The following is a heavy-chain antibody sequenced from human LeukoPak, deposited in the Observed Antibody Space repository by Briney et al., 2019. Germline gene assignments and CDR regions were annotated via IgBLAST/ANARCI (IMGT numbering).Heavy chain of an antibody. CDR1: GFTFSSYW. D-gene: IGHD3-10*01. CDR3: AKGGDSGSYSWADY. V-gene: IGHV3-9*03. CDR2: ISWNSGSI. Sequence: GGSLRLSCAASGFTFSSYWMHWVRQAPGKGLEWVSGISWNSGSIGYADSVKGRFTISRDNAKNSLYLQMNSLRAEDMALYYCAKGGDSGSYSWADYWGQGTLVTVSS. J-gene: IGHJ4*02.